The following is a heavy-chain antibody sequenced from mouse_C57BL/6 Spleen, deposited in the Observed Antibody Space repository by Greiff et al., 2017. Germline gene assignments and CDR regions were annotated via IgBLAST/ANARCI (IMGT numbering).Heavy chain of an antibody. CDR1: GYSFTGYY. CDR3: ARMEYGDYGGAMDY. D-gene: IGHD2-13*01. J-gene: IGHJ4*01. Sequence: VQLQQSGPELVKPGASVKISCKASGYSFTGYYMNWVKQSPEKSLEWIGEINPSTGGTTYNQKFKDKATLTVDKSSSTAYMQLKSLTSEDSAVYYCARMEYGDYGGAMDYWGQGTSVTVSA. CDR2: INPSTGGT. V-gene: IGHV1-42*01.